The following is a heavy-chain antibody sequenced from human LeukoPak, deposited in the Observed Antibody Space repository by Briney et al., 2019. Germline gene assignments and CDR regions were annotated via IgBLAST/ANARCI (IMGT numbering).Heavy chain of an antibody. J-gene: IGHJ3*02. CDR2: IYYSGST. V-gene: IGHV4-31*03. CDR1: GGSISSGGYY. CDR3: ARSDYGSGSYYNVAAFDI. D-gene: IGHD3-10*01. Sequence: SETLSLTCTVSGGSISSGGYYWSWIRRHPGKGLEWIGYIYYSGSTYYNPSLKSRVTISVDTSKNQFSLKLSSVTAADTAVYYCARSDYGSGSYYNVAAFDIWGQGTMVTVSS.